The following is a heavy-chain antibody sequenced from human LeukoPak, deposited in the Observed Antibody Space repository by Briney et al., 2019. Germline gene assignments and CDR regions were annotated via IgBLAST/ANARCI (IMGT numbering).Heavy chain of an antibody. CDR1: GFTFSSYE. V-gene: IGHV3-48*03. D-gene: IGHD2-15*01. Sequence: GGSLRLSCAASGFTFSSYEMNWVRQAPGKGLEWVSYTISRDNAKNSLYLQMNSLRAEDTAVYYCAKDAEDIVVVVAATFFDYWGQGTLVTVSS. CDR3: AKDAEDIVVVVAATFFDY. J-gene: IGHJ4*02.